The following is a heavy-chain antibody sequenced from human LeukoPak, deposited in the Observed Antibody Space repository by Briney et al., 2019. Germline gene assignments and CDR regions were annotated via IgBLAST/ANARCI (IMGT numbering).Heavy chain of an antibody. V-gene: IGHV3-73*01. CDR2: IRSKANSYAT. Sequence: GGSLRLSCAASGFTFSGSAMHWVRQASGKGLEWVGRIRSKANSYATAYAASVKGKFTISRDDSKNTAYLQMNSLKTEDTAVYYCTRHVETYYYDTSGHYFFDYWGQGTLVTVSS. J-gene: IGHJ4*02. CDR3: TRHVETYYYDTSGHYFFDY. D-gene: IGHD3-22*01. CDR1: GFTFSGSA.